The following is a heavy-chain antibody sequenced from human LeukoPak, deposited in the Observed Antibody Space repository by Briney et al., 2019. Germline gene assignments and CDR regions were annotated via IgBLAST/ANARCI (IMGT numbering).Heavy chain of an antibody. CDR3: AKDPGAAAGYYYYYYMDV. Sequence: GGSLRLSCAASGFTFSSYAMHWVRQAPGKGLEWVAVISYDGSNKYYADSVKGRFTISRDNSKNTLYLQMNSLRAEDTAVYYCAKDPGAAAGYYYYYYMDVWGKGTTVTVSS. J-gene: IGHJ6*03. D-gene: IGHD6-13*01. V-gene: IGHV3-30-3*01. CDR2: ISYDGSNK. CDR1: GFTFSSYA.